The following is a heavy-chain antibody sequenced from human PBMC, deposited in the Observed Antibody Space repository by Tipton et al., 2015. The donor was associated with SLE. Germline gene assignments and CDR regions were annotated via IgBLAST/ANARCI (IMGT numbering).Heavy chain of an antibody. V-gene: IGHV4-39*07. Sequence: TLSLTCTVSGGSISSSSYYWGWIRQPPGKGLECIGSIYYSGSTYYNPSLKSRVTISVDTSKNQFSLKLSSVTAADTTVYYCASSKWLRPYYFDYWGQGTLVTVSS. D-gene: IGHD5-12*01. CDR3: ASSKWLRPYYFDY. J-gene: IGHJ4*02. CDR1: GGSISSSSYY. CDR2: IYYSGST.